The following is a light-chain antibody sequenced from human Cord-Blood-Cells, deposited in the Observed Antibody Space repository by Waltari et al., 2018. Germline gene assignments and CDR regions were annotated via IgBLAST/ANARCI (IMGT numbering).Light chain of an antibody. V-gene: IGLV2-8*01. CDR2: EVS. Sequence: QSALTQPPSASGSPGQSVTISCTGTSSDVGGYNYVSWYQQHPGKAPKLMIYEVSKRPSGVPDRFSVSKSGNTASLPVSGLQAEDEADDYCSSYAGRNNLVFGGGTKLTVL. CDR3: SSYAGRNNLV. J-gene: IGLJ3*02. CDR1: SSDVGGYNY.